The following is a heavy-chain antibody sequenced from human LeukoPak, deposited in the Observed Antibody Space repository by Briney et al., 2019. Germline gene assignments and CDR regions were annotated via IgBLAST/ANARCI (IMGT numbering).Heavy chain of an antibody. CDR1: GFIFSSYA. Sequence: GGSLRLSCAASGFIFSSYAMSWVRQAPGKGLEWVSAISGSGGSTYYADSVKGRLTISRDNSKNMVYLQMNSLRAEDTALYYCAGGQMFTSGGFDNWGQGALVTVSS. J-gene: IGHJ4*02. CDR3: AGGQMFTSGGFDN. V-gene: IGHV3-23*01. CDR2: ISGSGGST. D-gene: IGHD6-19*01.